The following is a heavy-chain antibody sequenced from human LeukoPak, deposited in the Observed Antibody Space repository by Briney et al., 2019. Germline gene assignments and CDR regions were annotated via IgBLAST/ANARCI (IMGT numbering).Heavy chain of an antibody. Sequence: GGSLRLTCAATGFIFSDYYMSWIRQAPGKGLKWISYLTSRSSGSTKYYADSVKGRFSISRDNAKNSLYLQMNSLRVEDTAVYYCARIPAWLGAFGYFDLWGRGTLLTVSS. CDR3: ARIPAWLGAFGYFDL. V-gene: IGHV3-11*01. D-gene: IGHD3-10*01. CDR1: GFIFSDYY. J-gene: IGHJ2*01. CDR2: LTSRSSGSTK.